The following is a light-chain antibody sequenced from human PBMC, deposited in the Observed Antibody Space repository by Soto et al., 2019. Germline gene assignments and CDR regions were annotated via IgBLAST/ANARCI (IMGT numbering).Light chain of an antibody. Sequence: DIQMTQSPSSLPASVGDRVTITCRASQSISTSLNWYQQKPEKAPKVLIYGASSLRSGVPSRFSGSGSGTDFTLTISSLQPEDFATYFCQQSYILPRTFGGGTRVEI. CDR2: GAS. J-gene: IGKJ4*01. CDR3: QQSYILPRT. CDR1: QSISTS. V-gene: IGKV1-39*01.